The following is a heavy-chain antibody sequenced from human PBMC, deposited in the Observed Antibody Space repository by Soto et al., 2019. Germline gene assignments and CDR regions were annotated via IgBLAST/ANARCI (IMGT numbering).Heavy chain of an antibody. CDR2: INPNAGDS. Sequence: QVQLVQSGAEVKKPGTSVKVSCKTSGYTFTAFYIHWVRQAPGQGLEWLGWINPNAGDSKSPQRFQGSVTLTRETSNNPAYLELSGLTSADAAVYFCARSASGVTQGIGRAFDVWGPGTIVAVS. CDR3: ARSASGVTQGIGRAFDV. J-gene: IGHJ3*01. V-gene: IGHV1-2*04. D-gene: IGHD2-21*02. CDR1: GYTFTAFY.